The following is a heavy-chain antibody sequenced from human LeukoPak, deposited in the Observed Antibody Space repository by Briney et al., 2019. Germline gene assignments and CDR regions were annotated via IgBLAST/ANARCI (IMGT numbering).Heavy chain of an antibody. CDR1: GFTFSSYS. V-gene: IGHV3-21*01. CDR2: ISSSSSHL. D-gene: IGHD5-18*01. CDR3: ARYSYGLDY. Sequence: GGSLRLSCAASGFTFSSYSMNWVRQAPGKGLEWVSYISSSSSHLYSADSVKGRFTISRDNTKNSLYLQMNSLRAEDTAVYYCARYSYGLDYWGQGSLVIVSS. J-gene: IGHJ4*02.